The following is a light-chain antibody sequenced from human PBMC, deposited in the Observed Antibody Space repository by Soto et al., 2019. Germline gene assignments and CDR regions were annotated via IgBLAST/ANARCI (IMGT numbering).Light chain of an antibody. V-gene: IGKV3-20*01. CDR2: DTS. CDR3: QQYGTSEII. Sequence: EIVFTQSPGTLSLSPGERATLSCTASQSVSSGYLAWYQQKPGQAPRLLIYDTSSRATGIPDRFSGSGSGTDFTLTISRLEPEDFAVSFCQQYGTSEIIFGQGTRLEIK. CDR1: QSVSSGY. J-gene: IGKJ5*01.